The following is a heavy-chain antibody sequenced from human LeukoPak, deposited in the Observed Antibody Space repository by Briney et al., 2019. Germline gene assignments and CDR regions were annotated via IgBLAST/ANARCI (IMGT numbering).Heavy chain of an antibody. CDR2: IKGDGIST. V-gene: IGHV3-74*01. CDR1: GFDFSSNW. D-gene: IGHD3-3*01. Sequence: GGSLGLSCAASGFDFSSNWMHWVRHAPGQGLVWVSRIKGDGISTNYADSVKGRFTISRDIAKNTLYLQMNSLRAEDTGVYYCAKDHYWSIDYWGRGTLVTVSS. J-gene: IGHJ4*02. CDR3: AKDHYWSIDY.